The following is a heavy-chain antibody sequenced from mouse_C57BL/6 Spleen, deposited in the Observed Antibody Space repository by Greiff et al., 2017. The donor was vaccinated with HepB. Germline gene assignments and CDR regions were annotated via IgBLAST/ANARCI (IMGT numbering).Heavy chain of an antibody. J-gene: IGHJ3*01. CDR3: ARERYNPFAY. V-gene: IGHV1-64*01. CDR1: GYTFTSYW. Sequence: QVQLQQPGAELVKPGASVKLSCKASGYTFTSYWMPWVKQRPGQGLEWIGMIHPNSGSTNYNEKFKSKATLTVDKSSSTAYMQLSSLTSEDSAVYYCARERYNPFAYWGQGTLVTVSA. D-gene: IGHD1-3*01. CDR2: IHPNSGST.